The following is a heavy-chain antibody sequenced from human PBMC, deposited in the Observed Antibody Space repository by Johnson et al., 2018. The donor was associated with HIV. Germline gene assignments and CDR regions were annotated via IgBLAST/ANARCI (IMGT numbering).Heavy chain of an antibody. Sequence: VQLVESGGGLVQPGGSLRLSCAVSGFTVINNYMTWVRQAPGKGLEWVSIIYSRDTTYYADSVKGRFSISRDSSKNTLYLQMTSLRDEDTAVYYCAKNFGKILAAGGLEVGDAFDIWGQGTMVTVSS. CDR2: IYSRDTT. V-gene: IGHV3-66*01. CDR1: GFTVINNY. D-gene: IGHD6-13*01. J-gene: IGHJ3*02. CDR3: AKNFGKILAAGGLEVGDAFDI.